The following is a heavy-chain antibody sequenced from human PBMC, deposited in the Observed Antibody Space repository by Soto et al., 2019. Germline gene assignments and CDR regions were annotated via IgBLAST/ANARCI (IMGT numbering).Heavy chain of an antibody. CDR2: ISSSSSYI. V-gene: IGHV3-21*01. Sequence: PGGSLRLSCAASGFTFSSYSMNWVRQAPGKGLEWVSFISSSSSYIYYADSVKGRFTISRDNAKNSLYLQMNSLRAEDTAVYYCARGEDGELPLYYYYYYMDVWGKGTTVTVSS. CDR3: ARGEDGELPLYYYYYYMDV. CDR1: GFTFSSYS. J-gene: IGHJ6*03. D-gene: IGHD3-10*01.